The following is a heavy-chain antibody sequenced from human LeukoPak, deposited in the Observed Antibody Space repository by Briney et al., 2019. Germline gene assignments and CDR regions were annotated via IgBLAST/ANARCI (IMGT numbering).Heavy chain of an antibody. CDR2: TYYRSKWYN. D-gene: IGHD2-2*01. J-gene: IGHJ3*02. Sequence: SQTLSLTCAISGDSVSSNTAAWNWIRQPPSRGLEWLGRTYYRSKWYNDYAVFVRGRITVNPDTSKNEFSLHLNSVTPEDTAVYYCVRDGQLGYDALDIWGQGTLVTVSS. CDR3: VRDGQLGYDALDI. V-gene: IGHV6-1*01. CDR1: GDSVSSNTAA.